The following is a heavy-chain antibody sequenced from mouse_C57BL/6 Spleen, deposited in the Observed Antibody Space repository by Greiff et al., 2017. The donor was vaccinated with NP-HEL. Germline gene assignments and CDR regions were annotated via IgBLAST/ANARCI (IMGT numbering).Heavy chain of an antibody. J-gene: IGHJ2*01. CDR1: GFTFSDYG. V-gene: IGHV5-17*01. CDR3: AKSTTVVANFDY. D-gene: IGHD1-1*01. CDR2: ISSGSSTI. Sequence: EVKLMESGGGLVKPGGSLKLSCAASGFTFSDYGMHWVRQAPEKGLEWVAYISSGSSTIYYADTVKGRFTISRDNAKNTLFLQMTSLRSEDTAIYYCAKSTTVVANFDYWGQGTTLTVSS.